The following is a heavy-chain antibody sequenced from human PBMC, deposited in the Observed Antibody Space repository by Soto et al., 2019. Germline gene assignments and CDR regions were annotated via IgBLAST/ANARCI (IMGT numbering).Heavy chain of an antibody. CDR2: IYSGGST. CDR1: GFTVSSNY. CDR3: ARVGGYDSSGYPEPDYFDC. Sequence: EVQLVESGGGLIQPGGSLRLSCAASGFTVSSNYMSWVRQAPGKGLEWVSVIYSGGSTYYADSVKGRFTISRDNSKNTLYLQMNSLRAEDTDVYYCARVGGYDSSGYPEPDYFDCWGQGTLVTVSA. V-gene: IGHV3-53*01. J-gene: IGHJ4*02. D-gene: IGHD3-22*01.